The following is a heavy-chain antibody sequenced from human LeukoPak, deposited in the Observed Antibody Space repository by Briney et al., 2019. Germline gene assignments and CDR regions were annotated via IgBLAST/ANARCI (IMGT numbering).Heavy chain of an antibody. V-gene: IGHV1-69*06. CDR2: IIPIFGTA. Sequence: SVKVSCKASGGTFSSYAISWVRQAPGQGLEWMGRIIPIFGTANYAQKFQGRVTITADKSTSTAYMELSSLRSEDTAVYYCARAWVVVPAAIDYYYMDVWGKGTTVTVSS. J-gene: IGHJ6*03. CDR3: ARAWVVVPAAIDYYYMDV. CDR1: GGTFSSYA. D-gene: IGHD2-2*02.